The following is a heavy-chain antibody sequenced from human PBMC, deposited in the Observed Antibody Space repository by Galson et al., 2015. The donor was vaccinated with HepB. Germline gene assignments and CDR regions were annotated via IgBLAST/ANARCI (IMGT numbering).Heavy chain of an antibody. D-gene: IGHD3-10*01. Sequence: CAISGDSVSSNSVAWNWIRQSPSRGLEWLGRTFYRSNWYNDYAVSVQSRITINPDTSKNQFSLQLNSVTPEDTAVYYCASGFRSAVDYWGQGTLVTVSS. CDR3: ASGFRSAVDY. CDR1: GDSVSSNSVA. J-gene: IGHJ4*02. V-gene: IGHV6-1*01. CDR2: TFYRSNWYN.